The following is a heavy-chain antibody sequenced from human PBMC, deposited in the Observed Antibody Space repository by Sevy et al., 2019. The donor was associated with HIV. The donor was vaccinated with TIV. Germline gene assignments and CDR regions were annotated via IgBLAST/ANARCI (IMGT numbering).Heavy chain of an antibody. CDR1: GFTFSDSW. CDR2: INEDGSRL. D-gene: IGHD5-18*01. CDR3: ARVRAYSAVDH. Sequence: GGSLRLSCVASGFTFSDSWMIWVRQAPGKGLERIAFINEDGSRLGYVDSVRGRFTISRVNIKNSLYLQMNNLRAEDTALYFCARVRAYSAVDHWGQGTLVTVSS. V-gene: IGHV3-7*01. J-gene: IGHJ5*02.